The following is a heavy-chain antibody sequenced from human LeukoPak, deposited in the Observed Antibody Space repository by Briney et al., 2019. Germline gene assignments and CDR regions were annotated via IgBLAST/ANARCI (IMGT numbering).Heavy chain of an antibody. D-gene: IGHD5-24*01. Sequence: GASVKVSCKASGYTFTSYYMHSVRQASGQGLEWMGIINPSGGGTSYAQKFQGRVTMTRDMSTSTVYMELSSLRSEDTAVYYCARGLQLRGDYWGQGTLVTVSS. CDR1: GYTFTSYY. J-gene: IGHJ4*02. CDR3: ARGLQLRGDY. CDR2: INPSGGGT. V-gene: IGHV1-46*01.